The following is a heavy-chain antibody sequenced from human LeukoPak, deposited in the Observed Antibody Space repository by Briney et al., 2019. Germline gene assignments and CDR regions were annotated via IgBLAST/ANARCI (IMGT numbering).Heavy chain of an antibody. CDR1: GFSFSRYS. J-gene: IGHJ5*02. Sequence: HPGGSLRLSCAASGFSFSRYSMNWVRQAPGKGLEWVAFIRTTGYGGTTEYAASVKGRFSISRDDSKSTVYLQMNSLKTEDTGIYYCTRDYSSGYYIGWFDPWGRGTQVIVSS. CDR3: TRDYSSGYYIGWFDP. V-gene: IGHV3-49*04. D-gene: IGHD3-22*01. CDR2: IRTTGYGGTT.